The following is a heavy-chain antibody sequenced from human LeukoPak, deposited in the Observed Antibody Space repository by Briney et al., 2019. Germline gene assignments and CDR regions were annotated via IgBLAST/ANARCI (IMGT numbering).Heavy chain of an antibody. CDR3: ARAVITFGAAVAKGFDC. CDR2: IYYSGST. D-gene: IGHD3-16*01. Sequence: SETLSLTCTVSGGSFSTYYWSWIRQPPGKGLEWIGYIYYSGSTDYNPSLKSRVTMSLVTSKNQFSLNLNSVTAADTAVYYCARAVITFGAAVAKGFDCWGQGTLVTVSS. CDR1: GGSFSTYY. J-gene: IGHJ4*02. V-gene: IGHV4-59*01.